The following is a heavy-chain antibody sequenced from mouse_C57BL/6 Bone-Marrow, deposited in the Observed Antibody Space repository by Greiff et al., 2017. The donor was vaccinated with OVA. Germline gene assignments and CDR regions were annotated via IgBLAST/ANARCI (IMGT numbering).Heavy chain of an antibody. CDR1: GYTFTSYW. CDR2: IYPGSGST. D-gene: IGHD2-4*01. V-gene: IGHV1-55*01. J-gene: IGHJ3*01. Sequence: QVHVKQPGAELVKPGASVKMSCKASGYTFTSYWITWVKQRPGQGLEWIGDIYPGSGSTNYNEKFKSKATLTVDTSSSTAYMQLSSLSSEDSAVYYCARGDYDWFAYWGQGTLVTVSA. CDR3: ARGDYDWFAY.